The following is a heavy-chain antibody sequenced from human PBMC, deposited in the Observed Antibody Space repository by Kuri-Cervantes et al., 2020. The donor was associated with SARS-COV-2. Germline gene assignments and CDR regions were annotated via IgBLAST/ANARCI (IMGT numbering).Heavy chain of an antibody. CDR3: ARESIAARLDAFDI. CDR1: GDSFSSYS. D-gene: IGHD6-6*01. J-gene: IGHJ3*02. V-gene: IGHV1-69*13. CDR2: IIPMFGTA. Sequence: SVKVSCKASGDSFSSYSFNWVRQAPGQGLEWMGGIIPMFGTADYAQKFQGKITITADESTSTVYMELTSLRSDDTAVYYCARESIAARLDAFDIWGQGTMVTVSS.